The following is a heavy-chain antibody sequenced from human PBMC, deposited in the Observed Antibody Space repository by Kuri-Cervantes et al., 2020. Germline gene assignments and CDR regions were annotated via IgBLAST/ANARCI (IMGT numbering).Heavy chain of an antibody. J-gene: IGHJ6*03. CDR1: GFSLSTSGMR. Sequence: SGPTLVKPTQTLTLTCTFSGFSLSTSGMRVSWIRQPPGKALEWLARIDWDDDKFYSTSLKSRLTISKDTSKSQVVLTMTNMDPVDTATYYCARITTMMGYYYYYMDVWGKGTTVTVSS. V-gene: IGHV2-70D*14. CDR2: IDWDDDK. CDR3: ARITTMMGYYYYYMDV. D-gene: IGHD3-22*01.